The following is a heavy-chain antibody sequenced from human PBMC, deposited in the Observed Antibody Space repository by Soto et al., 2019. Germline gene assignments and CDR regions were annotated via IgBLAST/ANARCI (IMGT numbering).Heavy chain of an antibody. CDR1: GFTFSSYA. D-gene: IGHD3-22*01. Sequence: QVQLVESGGGVVQPGRSLRLSCAASGFTFSSYAMHWVRQAPGKGLEWVAVISYDGSNKYYADSVKGRFTISRDNSKNTLYLQMNILRAEDTAVYYCARDDSSGYTRYYFDYWGQGTLVTVSS. J-gene: IGHJ4*02. V-gene: IGHV3-30-3*01. CDR2: ISYDGSNK. CDR3: ARDDSSGYTRYYFDY.